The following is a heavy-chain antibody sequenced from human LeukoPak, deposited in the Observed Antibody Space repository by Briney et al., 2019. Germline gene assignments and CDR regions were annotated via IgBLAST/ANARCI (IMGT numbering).Heavy chain of an antibody. CDR3: ARDFYDTSGYYYDY. Sequence: GGTLRLSCAASGFTFSSYGMSWVRQAPGKGLEWVSAISGSGGSTYYADSVKGRFTISRDNSKNSLYLQMNSLRAEDTAVYYCARDFYDTSGYYYDYWGQGTLVTVSS. J-gene: IGHJ4*02. V-gene: IGHV3-23*01. CDR1: GFTFSSYG. CDR2: ISGSGGST. D-gene: IGHD3-22*01.